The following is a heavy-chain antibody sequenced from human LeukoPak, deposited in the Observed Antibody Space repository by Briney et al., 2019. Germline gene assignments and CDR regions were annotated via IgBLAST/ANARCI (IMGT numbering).Heavy chain of an antibody. J-gene: IGHJ4*02. V-gene: IGHV4-34*01. CDR1: GGSFSGYY. Sequence: PSETLSLTCAVYGGSFSGYYWSWIRQPPGKGLEWIGEINHSGSTNYNPSLKSRVTISVDTSKNQFSLKLSSVTAADTAVYYCARVDGYNFYYFDYWGQGILVTVSS. CDR2: INHSGST. D-gene: IGHD5-24*01. CDR3: ARVDGYNFYYFDY.